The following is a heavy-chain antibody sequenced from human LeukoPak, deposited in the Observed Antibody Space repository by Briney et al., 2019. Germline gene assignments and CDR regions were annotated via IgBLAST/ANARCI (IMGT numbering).Heavy chain of an antibody. J-gene: IGHJ3*02. CDR1: GFTFDDYA. CDR3: AKVTRGRAWYAAFDI. D-gene: IGHD6-13*01. V-gene: IGHV3-9*03. CDR2: ISWKSGSI. Sequence: GGSLRLSCAASGFTFDDYAIHWVRQAPGKGLEWVSGISWKSGSIGYADSVKGRFTISRDNAKNSLYLQMNSLRAEDMALYYCAKVTRGRAWYAAFDIWGQGTMVTVSS.